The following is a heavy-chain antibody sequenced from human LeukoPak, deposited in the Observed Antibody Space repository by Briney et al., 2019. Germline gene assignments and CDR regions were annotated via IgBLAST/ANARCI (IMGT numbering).Heavy chain of an antibody. CDR2: ISGSADTT. Sequence: GGSLRLSCVGSGFTFSGSAMSWVCQAPGKGLEWVSAISGSADTTYYADSVKGRFTISRDNSESTLWLQMNGLRVEDAAVYYCARSPSTWYFYYNGLDVWGQGTTVTVS. CDR1: GFTFSGSA. J-gene: IGHJ6*02. CDR3: ARSPSTWYFYYNGLDV. D-gene: IGHD6-13*01. V-gene: IGHV3-23*01.